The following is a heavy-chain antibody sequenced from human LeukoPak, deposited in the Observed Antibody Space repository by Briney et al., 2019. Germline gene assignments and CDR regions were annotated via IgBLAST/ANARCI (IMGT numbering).Heavy chain of an antibody. CDR2: IYHSGST. CDR1: GGSISSYY. D-gene: IGHD2-2*01. Sequence: SETLSLTCTVSGGSISSYYWSWIRQPPGKGLEWIGYIYHSGSTYYNPSLKSRVTISVDRSKNQFSLKLSSVTAADTAVYYCARGYCSSTSCYYFDYWGQATLVTVSS. CDR3: ARGYCSSTSCYYFDY. V-gene: IGHV4-59*12. J-gene: IGHJ4*02.